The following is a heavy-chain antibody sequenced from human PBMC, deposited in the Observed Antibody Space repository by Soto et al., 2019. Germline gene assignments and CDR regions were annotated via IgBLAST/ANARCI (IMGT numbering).Heavy chain of an antibody. CDR1: GDTLSTHG. CDR2: IIPVLGTV. Sequence: VQQLQSGTEVKKPGSSVKVSCRAAGDTLSTHGFIWVRQAPGQGLEWMGGIIPVLGTVKCTRKFQGRVTITADDSTNAAYVELSGLRSEDKAVYYCGRVTYYDTICHYLRGGFYWGKGTRVIVSS. J-gene: IGHJ4*02. V-gene: IGHV1-69*01. D-gene: IGHD3-22*01. CDR3: GRVTYYDTICHYLRGGFY.